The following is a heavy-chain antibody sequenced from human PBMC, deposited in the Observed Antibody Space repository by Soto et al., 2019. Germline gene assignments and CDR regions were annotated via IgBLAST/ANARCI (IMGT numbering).Heavy chain of an antibody. J-gene: IGHJ4*02. CDR1: GYTFAAYY. CDR3: ARDPDYGDYWGYFFDS. D-gene: IGHD4-17*01. Sequence: ASVKVSCKTSGYTFAAYYIHWIQQAPGQGLEWMGWINPTSGGTVYAQNFQDRVTMTRDTSISTAYMELRRLNSDDTAVYYCARDPDYGDYWGYFFDSWGQGTPVTVSS. V-gene: IGHV1-2*02. CDR2: INPTSGGT.